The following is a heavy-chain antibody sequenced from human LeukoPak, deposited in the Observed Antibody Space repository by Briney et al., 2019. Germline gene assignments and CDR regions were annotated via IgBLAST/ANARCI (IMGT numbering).Heavy chain of an antibody. CDR3: AGGRQGGNWFDP. D-gene: IGHD3-16*01. CDR2: ISAYNGNT. CDR1: GYTFTSYG. V-gene: IGHV1-18*01. J-gene: IGHJ5*02. Sequence: ASVNVSCTASGYTFTSYGISWVRQAPGQGLEWMGWISAYNGNTNYAQRLQGRVTMDTDTSTSTAYMELRTLRSDDQAVYYCAGGRQGGNWFDPWGQGTLVTVSS.